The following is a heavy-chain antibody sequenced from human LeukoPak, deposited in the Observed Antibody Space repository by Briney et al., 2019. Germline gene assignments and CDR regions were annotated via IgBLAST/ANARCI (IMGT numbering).Heavy chain of an antibody. CDR1: GGSFSGYY. Sequence: SETLPLTCAVYGGSFSGYYWSWIRQPPGKGLEWIGYIYYSGSTNYNPSLKSRVTISVDTSKNQFSLKLSSVTAADTAVYYCARDRWGKNSWNYPKGGWFDPWGQGTLVTVSS. CDR2: IYYSGST. D-gene: IGHD1-7*01. CDR3: ARDRWGKNSWNYPKGGWFDP. V-gene: IGHV4-59*01. J-gene: IGHJ5*02.